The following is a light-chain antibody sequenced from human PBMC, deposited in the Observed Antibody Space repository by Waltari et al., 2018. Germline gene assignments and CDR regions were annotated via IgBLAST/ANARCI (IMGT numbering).Light chain of an antibody. J-gene: IGLJ1*01. V-gene: IGLV2-23*02. CDR3: CSYAGNSASV. CDR2: EVN. Sequence: QSALTQPASVSGSPGQSITISCTGTSSDVGNYNLVSWYQQHPGKAPKVMIYEVNKRPAGGSNRFAGSKSGNTASLTISGLQAEDEADYYCCSYAGNSASVFGTGTRVTVL. CDR1: SSDVGNYNL.